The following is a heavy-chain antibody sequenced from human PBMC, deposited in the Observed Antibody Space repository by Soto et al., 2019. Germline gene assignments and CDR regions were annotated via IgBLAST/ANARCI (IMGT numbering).Heavy chain of an antibody. CDR2: INRNSGSI. Sequence: PGGSLRLSCAVSRLTFDYYAMHWVRQVTGKGLWWVSGINRNSGSIGYGDSVKGRFAISRDNAKNTLHLQINSLSAEDTAFYYCVKDESINWYSGHFRHWGQGTLVTVSS. J-gene: IGHJ1*01. CDR1: RLTFDYYA. CDR3: VKDESINWYSGHFRH. V-gene: IGHV3-9*01. D-gene: IGHD6-13*01.